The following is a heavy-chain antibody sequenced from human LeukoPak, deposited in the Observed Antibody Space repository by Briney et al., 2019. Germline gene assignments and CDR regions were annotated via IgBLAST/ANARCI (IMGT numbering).Heavy chain of an antibody. J-gene: IGHJ4*02. CDR3: ARAQKGGTTYGWFDN. D-gene: IGHD3-10*01. CDR1: GGSISSYY. CDR2: INYSGST. V-gene: IGHV4-59*01. Sequence: PSETLSLTCTVSGGSISSYYWSWIRQSPGKGLEWIGYINYSGSTNYSPSLKSRATISVDTSKNQFSLKLGSVTAADTAVYYCARAQKGGTTYGWFDNWGQGTLVTVSS.